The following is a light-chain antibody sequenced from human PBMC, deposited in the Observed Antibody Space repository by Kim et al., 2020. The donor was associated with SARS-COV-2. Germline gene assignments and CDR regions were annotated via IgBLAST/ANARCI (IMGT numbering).Light chain of an antibody. V-gene: IGKV1-16*01. Sequence: SGSVGDRVIITCRASQGIANNVAWFQKKPGKAPKSLIYAASSLESGVPSRFSGSGSGKDFILTISSLQPEDYATYYCKQYDGYPRRFGQGTKVDIK. CDR2: AAS. J-gene: IGKJ1*01. CDR1: QGIANN. CDR3: KQYDGYPRR.